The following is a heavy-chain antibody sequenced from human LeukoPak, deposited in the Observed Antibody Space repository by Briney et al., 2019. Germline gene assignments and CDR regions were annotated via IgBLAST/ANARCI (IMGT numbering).Heavy chain of an antibody. CDR1: GYTFTSYG. J-gene: IGHJ4*02. D-gene: IGHD6-19*01. CDR3: AIGAQGYSSGWLDY. V-gene: IGHV1-18*01. CDR2: ISAYNGNT. Sequence: ASVKVSCKASGYTFTSYGISWVRQAPGQGLEWMGWISAYNGNTNYAQKLQGRVTMTTDTSTSTDYMELRSLRSDDTAVYYCAIGAQGYSSGWLDYWGQGTLVTVSS.